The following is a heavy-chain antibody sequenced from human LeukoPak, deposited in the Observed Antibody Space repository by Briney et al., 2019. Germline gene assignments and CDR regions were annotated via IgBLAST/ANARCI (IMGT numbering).Heavy chain of an antibody. D-gene: IGHD3-9*01. Sequence: PSETLSLTCTLSGGSLTTNTFYWDWIRQPPGKGLEWIGTVYYTGITHYNPSLKSRITISVDTSKNHFSLNLTSVTAADTAVYFCARHGILTDHAIRYWGQGLLVTVSS. CDR3: ARHGILTDHAIRY. J-gene: IGHJ4*02. CDR1: GGSLTTNTFY. V-gene: IGHV4-39*01. CDR2: VYYTGIT.